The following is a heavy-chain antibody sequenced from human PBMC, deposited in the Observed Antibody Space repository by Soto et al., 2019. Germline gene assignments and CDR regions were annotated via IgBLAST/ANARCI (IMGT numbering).Heavy chain of an antibody. V-gene: IGHV3-43D*04. CDR3: AKESNGYNHGDYFDY. CDR1: GFTFDDYA. J-gene: IGHJ4*02. D-gene: IGHD5-12*01. CDR2: ISWDGGST. Sequence: GGSLRLSCAASGFTFDDYAMHWVRQAPGKGLEWVSLISWDGGSTYYADSVKGRFTISRDNSKNSLYLQMNSLRAEDTALYYCAKESNGYNHGDYFDYWGQGTLVTV.